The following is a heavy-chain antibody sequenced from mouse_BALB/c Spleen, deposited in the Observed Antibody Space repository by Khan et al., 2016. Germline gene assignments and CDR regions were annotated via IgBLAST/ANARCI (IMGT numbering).Heavy chain of an antibody. Sequence: VQLQQSGAELVKPGASVKLSCTASGFNIKDTYMHWVKQRPEQGMEWIGRIDPANGNTKYDPKFQGKATIPADTSSNTAYLQLSSLTSEDTSVYYCANYGSSYWYFDVWGAGTTVTVSS. CDR2: IDPANGNT. CDR3: ANYGSSYWYFDV. CDR1: GFNIKDTY. V-gene: IGHV14-3*02. J-gene: IGHJ1*01. D-gene: IGHD1-1*01.